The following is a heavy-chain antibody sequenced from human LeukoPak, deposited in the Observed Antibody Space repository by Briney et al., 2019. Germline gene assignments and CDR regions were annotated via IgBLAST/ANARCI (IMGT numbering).Heavy chain of an antibody. D-gene: IGHD2-15*01. V-gene: IGHV3-30*18. Sequence: GGSLRLSCAASGFTFSSCGMHWVRQAPGKGLEWVAVISYDGSNKYYADSVKGRFTISRDNSKNTLYLQMNSLRAEDTAVYYCAKDEGYCSGGSCYEAPYFQHWGQGTLVTVSS. J-gene: IGHJ1*01. CDR2: ISYDGSNK. CDR3: AKDEGYCSGGSCYEAPYFQH. CDR1: GFTFSSCG.